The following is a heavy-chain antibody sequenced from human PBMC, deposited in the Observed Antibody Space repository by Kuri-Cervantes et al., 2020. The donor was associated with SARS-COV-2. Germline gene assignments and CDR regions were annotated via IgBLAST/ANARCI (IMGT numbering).Heavy chain of an antibody. CDR3: GRQAGDWRIDY. Sequence: SETLSLTCSVSGGSISSSGHYWGWVRQPPGKGLEWIGSIYFSGSTYYTPSLKSRVTISVDTSKNQSSLKLTSVTATDTAVYYCGRQAGDWRIDYWGQGTLVTVSS. CDR2: IYFSGST. V-gene: IGHV4-39*01. D-gene: IGHD2-21*02. CDR1: GGSISSSGHY. J-gene: IGHJ4*02.